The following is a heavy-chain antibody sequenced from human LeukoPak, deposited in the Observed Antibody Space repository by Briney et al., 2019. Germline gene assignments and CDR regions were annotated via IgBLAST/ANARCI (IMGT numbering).Heavy chain of an antibody. V-gene: IGHV1-2*04. CDR1: GYTFTGYY. Sequence: ASVKVSCKASGYTFTGYYMHWVRQAPGQGLEWMGWINPNSGGTNYAQKFQGWVTMTRDTSISTAYMELSRLRSDDTAVYYCARAASSGYCYGFDPWGQGTLVTVSS. CDR3: ARAASSGYCYGFDP. D-gene: IGHD3-22*01. J-gene: IGHJ5*02. CDR2: INPNSGGT.